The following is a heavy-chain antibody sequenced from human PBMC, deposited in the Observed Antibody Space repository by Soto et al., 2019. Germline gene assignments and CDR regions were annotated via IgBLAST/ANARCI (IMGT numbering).Heavy chain of an antibody. CDR1: GFTFSSYG. J-gene: IGHJ6*03. V-gene: IGHV3-30*18. D-gene: IGHD4-4*01. CDR3: AKDTIYSNLYYYYYYMDV. Sequence: GGSLRLSCAASGFTFSSYGMHWVRQAPGKGLEWVAVISYDGSNKYYADSVKGRFTISRDNSKNTLYLQMNSLRAEDTAVYYCAKDTIYSNLYYYYYYMDVWGKGTTVTVSS. CDR2: ISYDGSNK.